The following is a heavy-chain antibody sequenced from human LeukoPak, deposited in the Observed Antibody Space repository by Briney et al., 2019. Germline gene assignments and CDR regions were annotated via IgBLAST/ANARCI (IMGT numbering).Heavy chain of an antibody. J-gene: IGHJ4*02. CDR3: AITKAYDYVWGSYRPFDY. CDR1: GFSFDDYD. V-gene: IGHV3-20*04. CDR2: ISWSGGST. Sequence: PGGSLRLSCAISGFSFDDYDMSWVRQAPGKGLEWVSGISWSGGSTGYADSVKGRFTISRDNAKNSLYLQMNSLRAEDTAVYYCAITKAYDYVWGSYRPFDYWGQGTLVTVSS. D-gene: IGHD3-16*02.